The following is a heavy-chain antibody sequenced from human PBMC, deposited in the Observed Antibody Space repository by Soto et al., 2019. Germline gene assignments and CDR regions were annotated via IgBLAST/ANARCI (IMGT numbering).Heavy chain of an antibody. D-gene: IGHD3-16*02. CDR2: ISYDGTNE. Sequence: GGSLRLSRAASGFTFSTNAMHWVRQAPGKGLEWVEVISYDGTNEHYEESVKGRFTISRDNSRYTLSLQMNSRRPEDTSGYYYVASVLSCDYWRQGTRV. J-gene: IGHJ4*02. CDR1: GFTFSTNA. CDR3: VASVLSCDY. V-gene: IGHV3-30*01.